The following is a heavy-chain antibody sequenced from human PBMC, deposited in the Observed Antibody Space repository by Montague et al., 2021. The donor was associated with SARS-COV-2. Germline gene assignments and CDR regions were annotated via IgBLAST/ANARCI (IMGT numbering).Heavy chain of an antibody. Sequence: SETLSLTCAVYGESVSGFYWGWIRQPPGERLEWLGEINHSGSPNYNPSLKSRVTMSLDTSKNQFSLKLSSVTAADTAMYFCARGFRTVEMPTISFDYWGQGTLVTVSS. J-gene: IGHJ4*02. CDR2: INHSGSP. CDR1: GESVSGFY. D-gene: IGHD5-24*01. V-gene: IGHV4-34*01. CDR3: ARGFRTVEMPTISFDY.